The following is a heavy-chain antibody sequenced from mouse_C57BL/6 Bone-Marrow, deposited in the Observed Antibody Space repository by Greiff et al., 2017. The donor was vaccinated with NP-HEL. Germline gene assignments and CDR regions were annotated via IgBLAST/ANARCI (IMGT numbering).Heavy chain of an antibody. J-gene: IGHJ1*03. Sequence: QVQLQQSGAELARPGASVKLSCKASGYTFTSYGISWVKQRTGQGLEWIGEIYPRSGNTYYNEKFKGKATLTADKSSSTAYLELRSLTSEDSAVYFCARGYSNLGDWYFDVWGTGTTVTVSS. V-gene: IGHV1-81*01. CDR3: ARGYSNLGDWYFDV. D-gene: IGHD2-5*01. CDR2: IYPRSGNT. CDR1: GYTFTSYG.